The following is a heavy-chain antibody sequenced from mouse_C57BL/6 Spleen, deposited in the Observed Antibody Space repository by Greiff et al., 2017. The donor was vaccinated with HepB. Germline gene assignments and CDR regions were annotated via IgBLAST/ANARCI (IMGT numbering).Heavy chain of an antibody. CDR3: ARGGNQAWFAY. CDR2: IDPSDSYT. V-gene: IGHV1-69*01. CDR1: GYTFTSYW. D-gene: IGHD2-1*01. Sequence: QVQLQQPGAELVMPGASVKLSCKASGYTFTSYWMHWVKQRPGQGLEWIGEIDPSDSYTNYNQKFKGKSTLTVDKSSSTAYMQLSSLPSEDSAVYYCARGGNQAWFAYWGQGTLVTVSA. J-gene: IGHJ3*01.